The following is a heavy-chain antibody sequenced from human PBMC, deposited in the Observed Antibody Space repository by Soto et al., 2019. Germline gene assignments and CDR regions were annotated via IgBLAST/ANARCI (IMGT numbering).Heavy chain of an antibody. CDR2: INAGNGNT. V-gene: IGHV1-3*01. Sequence: QVQLVQSGAEVKKPGDSVRVSCKASGYTFTSYAMHWVRQAPGQRLEWMGWINAGNGNTKYSQKFQGRVTITRDTSASRAYMEQSSLRSEDTAVYYCGRSRGVRVGWDNFDYWGQGTLVTVSS. CDR1: GYTFTSYA. CDR3: GRSRGVRVGWDNFDY. D-gene: IGHD3-10*01. J-gene: IGHJ4*02.